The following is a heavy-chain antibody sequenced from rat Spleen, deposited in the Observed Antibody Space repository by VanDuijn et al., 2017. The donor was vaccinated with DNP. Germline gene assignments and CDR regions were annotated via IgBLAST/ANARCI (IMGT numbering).Heavy chain of an antibody. Sequence: EVQLVESGGGLVQPGRSLKVSCAASGFTFSNYGMAWVRQAPTKGLEWVATITNSGGSTYYRDSVKGRFTISRDNAKSTLYLQMDSLRSEDTATNYCTSLLLKWSFDSWGQGVMVTVSS. J-gene: IGHJ2*01. CDR2: ITNSGGST. D-gene: IGHD1-1*01. CDR1: GFTFSNYG. CDR3: TSLLLKWSFDS. V-gene: IGHV5-27*01.